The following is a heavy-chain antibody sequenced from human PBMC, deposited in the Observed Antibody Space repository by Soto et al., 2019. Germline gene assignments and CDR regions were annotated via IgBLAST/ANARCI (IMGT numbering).Heavy chain of an antibody. V-gene: IGHV4-34*01. J-gene: IGHJ6*03. D-gene: IGHD3-3*01. CDR2: INHSGST. Sequence: QVQLQQWGAGLLKPSETLSLTCAVYGGSFSGYYWSWIRQPPGKGLEWIGEINHSGSTNYNPSLKSRVTISVDPSKNHFSLKLSSVTAADTAVYYCARGGLDYDFWSGYFSHYYYMDVWGKGTTVTVSS. CDR3: ARGGLDYDFWSGYFSHYYYMDV. CDR1: GGSFSGYY.